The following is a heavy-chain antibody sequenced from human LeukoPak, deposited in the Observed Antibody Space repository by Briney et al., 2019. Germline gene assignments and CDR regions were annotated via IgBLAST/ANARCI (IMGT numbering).Heavy chain of an antibody. Sequence: SETLSLTCTVSGGSISSYYWSWIRKPPGKGLEWIGYIYYSGSTNYNPSLKSRVTISVDTSKNQFSLKLSSVTAADTAVYYCARDDQGVNYDILTGYYRAAFGFDYWGQGTLVTVSS. D-gene: IGHD3-9*01. CDR2: IYYSGST. CDR1: GGSISSYY. V-gene: IGHV4-59*12. J-gene: IGHJ4*02. CDR3: ARDDQGVNYDILTGYYRAAFGFDY.